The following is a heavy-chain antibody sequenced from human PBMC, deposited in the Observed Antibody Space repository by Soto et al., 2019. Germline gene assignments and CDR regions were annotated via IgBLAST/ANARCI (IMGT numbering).Heavy chain of an antibody. CDR1: GFTFSSYA. Sequence: EVQLLESGGGLVQPGGSLRLSCAASGFTFSSYAMSWVRQAPGKGLEWVSAISGSGGSTYYADSVKGRFTISRDNSKNTLSLQMNTLRAEDTAVYYCAKRGARGSSWPFDYWGQGTLVTVSS. D-gene: IGHD6-13*01. CDR2: ISGSGGST. J-gene: IGHJ4*02. CDR3: AKRGARGSSWPFDY. V-gene: IGHV3-23*01.